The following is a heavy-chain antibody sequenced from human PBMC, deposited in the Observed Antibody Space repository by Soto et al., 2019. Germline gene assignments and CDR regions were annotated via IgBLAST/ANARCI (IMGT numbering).Heavy chain of an antibody. CDR3: ARGEIGYCISTSCYAARA. J-gene: IGHJ4*02. Sequence: QVQLVESGGGVVQPGRSLRLSCAASGFTFSSYAMHWVRQAPGKGLEWVAVISYDGSNKYYADSVKGRFTISRDNSKNTLYRQMNSLRAEDTAVYYCARGEIGYCISTSCYAARAWGQGTLVTVSS. CDR1: GFTFSSYA. V-gene: IGHV3-30-3*01. D-gene: IGHD2-2*01. CDR2: ISYDGSNK.